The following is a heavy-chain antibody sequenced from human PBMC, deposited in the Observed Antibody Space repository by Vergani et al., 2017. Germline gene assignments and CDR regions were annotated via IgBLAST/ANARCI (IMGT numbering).Heavy chain of an antibody. CDR3: ARERRIMYNWFDP. CDR2: TWVDGRNK. CDR1: GFTLTSYG. Sequence: QVQLVESGGGVVQPGRSLRLSCATSGFTLTSYGIHWVRQAPGKGPEWVAVTWVDGRNKFYSDSVKGRFIISRDNSKDIVYLQMNSLRVEDTAVYYCARERRIMYNWFDPWGQGTLVTVSS. J-gene: IGHJ5*02. V-gene: IGHV3-33*04.